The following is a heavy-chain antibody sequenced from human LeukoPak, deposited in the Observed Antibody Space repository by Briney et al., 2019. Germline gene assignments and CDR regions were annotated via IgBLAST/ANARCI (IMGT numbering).Heavy chain of an antibody. CDR3: ARGPVYSYGYCDADY. D-gene: IGHD5-18*01. J-gene: IGHJ4*02. V-gene: IGHV1-2*02. CDR1: GYTFTGYY. Sequence: AASVKVSCKASGYTFTGYYMHWVRQAPGQGLEWMGWINPNSGGTNYAQKFQGRVTMTRDTSISTAYMELSRLRSDDTAVYYCARGPVYSYGYCDADYWGQGTLVTVSS. CDR2: INPNSGGT.